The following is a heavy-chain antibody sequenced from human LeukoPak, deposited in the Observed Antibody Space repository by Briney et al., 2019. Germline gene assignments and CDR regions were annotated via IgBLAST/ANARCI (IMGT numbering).Heavy chain of an antibody. CDR2: IYYSGST. CDR1: GGSFSGYY. V-gene: IGHV4-59*08. D-gene: IGHD1-20*01. J-gene: IGHJ1*01. Sequence: SETLSLTCAVYGGSFSGYYWSWIRQPPGKGLEWIGYIYYSGSTNYNPSLKSRVTISVDTSKNQFSLKLSSVTAADTAVYYCARNNWNYFLPWGQGTLVTVSS. CDR3: ARNNWNYFLP.